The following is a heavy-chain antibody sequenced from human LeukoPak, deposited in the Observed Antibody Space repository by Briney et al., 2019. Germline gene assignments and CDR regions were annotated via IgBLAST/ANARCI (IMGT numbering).Heavy chain of an antibody. CDR1: GYTFTGYY. V-gene: IGHV1-2*02. J-gene: IGHJ6*03. CDR2: INPNGGGT. CDR3: ASSGSLGYYYYMDV. D-gene: IGHD1-26*01. Sequence: GASVKVSCKASGYTFTGYYMHWVRQAPGQGLEWMGWINPNGGGTNYAQKFQGRVTMTRDTSISTAYMELSRLRSDDTAVYYCASSGSLGYYYYMDVWGKGTTVTISS.